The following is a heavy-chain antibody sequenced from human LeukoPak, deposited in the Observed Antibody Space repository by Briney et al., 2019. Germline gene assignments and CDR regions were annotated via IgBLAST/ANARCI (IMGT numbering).Heavy chain of an antibody. CDR2: IYSGGST. CDR1: GFTFSSYG. D-gene: IGHD1-26*01. CDR3: ASSIVGAP. Sequence: GGSLRLSCAASGFTFSSYGMSWVRQAPGKGLEWVSVIYSGGSTYYADSVKGRFTISRDNSKNTLYLQMNSLRAEDTAVYYCASSIVGAPWGQGTLVTVSS. J-gene: IGHJ5*02. V-gene: IGHV3-53*01.